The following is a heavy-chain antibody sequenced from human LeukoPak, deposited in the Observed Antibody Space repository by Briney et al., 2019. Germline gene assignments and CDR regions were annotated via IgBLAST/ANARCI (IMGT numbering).Heavy chain of an antibody. CDR3: ARQAGSFTTFDL. V-gene: IGHV4-59*08. D-gene: IGHD1-26*01. J-gene: IGHJ4*02. Sequence: SETLSLTCSVSSGSIGTYYWAWLRQTPGKGLEWIGYISYSGSTKYNPSLTRRITISLDTYKNQFSLELRSMTAADTAMYYCARQAGSFTTFDLWGQGTLVTVSS. CDR1: SGSIGTYY. CDR2: ISYSGST.